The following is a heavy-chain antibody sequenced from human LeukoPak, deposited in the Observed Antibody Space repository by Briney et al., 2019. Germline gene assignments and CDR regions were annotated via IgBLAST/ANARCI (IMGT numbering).Heavy chain of an antibody. CDR1: GYSFTGYY. D-gene: IGHD1-26*01. CDR3: VKEDSGFNY. J-gene: IGHJ4*02. Sequence: GASVKVSCKASGYSFTGYYMHWVRQAPGQGLEWMGWLNPNSGGTKYAQKFQGRVTVTRDTSSSTAYMELSGLISGDTAVYYCVKEDSGFNYWGQGTLVTVSS. CDR2: LNPNSGGT. V-gene: IGHV1-2*02.